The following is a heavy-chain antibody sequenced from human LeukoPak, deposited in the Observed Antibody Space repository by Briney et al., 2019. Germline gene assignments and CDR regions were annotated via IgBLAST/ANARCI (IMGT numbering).Heavy chain of an antibody. Sequence: GGSLRLSCAASGFTFSSYNMNWVRQASGEGLEWVSSITISSNYIYYAHSVKGRFTISRDNAKNSRYLQMNSLRAEDTTVYYCARDCWDYGSGSYCGIDYWGQGTLVTVSS. D-gene: IGHD3-10*01. CDR1: GFTFSSYN. CDR3: ARDCWDYGSGSYCGIDY. J-gene: IGHJ4*02. V-gene: IGHV3-21*03. CDR2: ITISSNYI.